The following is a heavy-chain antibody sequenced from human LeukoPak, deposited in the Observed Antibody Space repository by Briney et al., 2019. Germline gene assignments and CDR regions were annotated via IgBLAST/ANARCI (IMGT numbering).Heavy chain of an antibody. CDR1: GGTFSSYA. J-gene: IGHJ4*02. V-gene: IGHV1-69*01. D-gene: IGHD2-15*01. CDR2: IIPIFGTA. CDR3: ARGEAPYCSGGSCYVDY. Sequence: SVKVSCKASGGTFSSYAISWVRQAPGQGLEWMGGIIPIFGTANYAQKFQGRVTITADESTSTAYMELRSLRSDDTAVYYCARGEAPYCSGGSCYVDYWGQGTLVTVSS.